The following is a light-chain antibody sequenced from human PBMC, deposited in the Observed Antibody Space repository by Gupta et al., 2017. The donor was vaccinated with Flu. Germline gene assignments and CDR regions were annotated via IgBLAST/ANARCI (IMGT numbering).Light chain of an antibody. J-gene: IGLJ2*01. CDR2: ERS. CDR1: NSDIDSYHH. CDR3: DSNGAVGV. V-gene: IGLV2-14*01. Sequence: SITISCTCANSDIDSYHHVPWYPRHPRKPLKLMIYERSTRPPGGSSRFSCSTSANTASLTLSALQAADEYYYYCDSNGAVGVFGGGTKLTVL.